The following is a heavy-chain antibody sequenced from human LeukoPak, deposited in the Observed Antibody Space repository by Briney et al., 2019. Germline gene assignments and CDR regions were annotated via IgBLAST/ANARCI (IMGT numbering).Heavy chain of an antibody. J-gene: IGHJ3*02. D-gene: IGHD1-26*01. Sequence: GGSLRLSCAASGFTFSDHYMDWVRQAPGKGLEWVSSISSSSSYIYYADSVKGRFTISRDNAKNSLYLQMNSLRAEDTAVYYCARSLGGSYSGSAFDIWGQGTMVTVSS. CDR3: ARSLGGSYSGSAFDI. CDR1: GFTFSDHY. CDR2: ISSSSSYI. V-gene: IGHV3-21*01.